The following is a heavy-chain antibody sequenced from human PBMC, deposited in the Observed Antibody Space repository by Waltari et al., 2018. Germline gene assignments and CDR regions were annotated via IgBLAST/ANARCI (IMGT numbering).Heavy chain of an antibody. CDR1: GGSFSGNY. J-gene: IGHJ4*02. CDR2: ISGGSGTT. CDR3: ARGDTNSDY. D-gene: IGHD2-2*01. Sequence: QVQLQESGPGLVKPSETLSLTCVVAGGSFSGNYWAWIRQPPGKGLEWIGYISGGSGTTDYNPSLMRRVTISRDTSKTQFSLNLTSVTAADTAIYYCARGDTNSDYWDRGLLVTVSS. V-gene: IGHV4-59*12.